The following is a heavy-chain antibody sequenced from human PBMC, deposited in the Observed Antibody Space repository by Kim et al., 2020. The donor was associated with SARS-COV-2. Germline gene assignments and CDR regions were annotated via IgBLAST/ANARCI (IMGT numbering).Heavy chain of an antibody. Sequence: IYYPDSVKGLFTISRDNAKNSLYLQMNSLRAEDTAVYYCARERSMGAFDIWGQGTMVTVSS. J-gene: IGHJ3*02. CDR3: ARERSMGAFDI. CDR2: I. V-gene: IGHV3-48*03.